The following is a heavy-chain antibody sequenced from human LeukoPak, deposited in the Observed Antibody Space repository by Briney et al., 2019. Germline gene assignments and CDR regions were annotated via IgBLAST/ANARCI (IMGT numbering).Heavy chain of an antibody. V-gene: IGHV3-23*01. J-gene: IGHJ4*02. CDR1: GFTFSSYG. CDR2: ISGGGDIT. D-gene: IGHD1-26*01. CDR3: AKAHSGSFYSGIH. Sequence: HTGGSLRLSCAAAGFTFSSYGMNWVGQAPGKGLEWVSAISGGGDITYYAGSVKGRFTISRDNSKNTLYLQVSSLRADDTAVYYCAKAHSGSFYSGIHWGQGTLVTVSS.